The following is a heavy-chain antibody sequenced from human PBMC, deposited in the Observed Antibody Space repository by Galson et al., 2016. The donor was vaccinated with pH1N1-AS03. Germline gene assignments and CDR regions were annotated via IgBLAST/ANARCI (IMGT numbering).Heavy chain of an antibody. CDR1: GFTFGDYA. V-gene: IGHV4-34*01. D-gene: IGHD1-26*01. Sequence: LRLSCAASGFTFGDYAMSWIRQPPGKGLEWIGNIYHSGSAYYNPSLKSRVTMSVDTSTNQFSLKLASLTSADSAVYFCARGGYYWGSGFFDFWGQGTLVSVSS. J-gene: IGHJ4*02. CDR2: IYHSGSA. CDR3: ARGGYYWGSGFFDF.